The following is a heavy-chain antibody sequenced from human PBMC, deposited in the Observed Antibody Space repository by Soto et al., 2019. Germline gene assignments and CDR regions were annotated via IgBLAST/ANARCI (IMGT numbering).Heavy chain of an antibody. D-gene: IGHD1-1*01. Sequence: QITLRESGPTRVKPTQTLTLTCTFSGFSLSARPVAVGWIRQPPGKALERLALIYWDDDKRYSPSLLSRLTITKDTSKNQGVLTMTTMDPLDTAIYYCVHRAGIDGNWNGGYFDYWGQGALVTVSS. J-gene: IGHJ4*02. CDR2: IYWDDDK. CDR1: GFSLSARPVA. V-gene: IGHV2-5*02. CDR3: VHRAGIDGNWNGGYFDY.